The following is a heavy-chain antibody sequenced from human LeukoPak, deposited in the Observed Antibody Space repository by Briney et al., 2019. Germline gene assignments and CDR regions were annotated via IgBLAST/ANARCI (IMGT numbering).Heavy chain of an antibody. V-gene: IGHV1-2*02. CDR2: INPNSGGT. CDR1: GYTFTGYY. D-gene: IGHD6-13*01. Sequence: ASVKVSCKASGYTFTGYYMHWVRQAPGQGLEWMGWINPNSGGTNYAQKFQGRVTMTRDTSISTAYMELSRLRSDDTAVYYCARESIAAAGYNYYYYYMDVWGKGTTVTVSS. CDR3: ARESIAAAGYNYYYYYMDV. J-gene: IGHJ6*03.